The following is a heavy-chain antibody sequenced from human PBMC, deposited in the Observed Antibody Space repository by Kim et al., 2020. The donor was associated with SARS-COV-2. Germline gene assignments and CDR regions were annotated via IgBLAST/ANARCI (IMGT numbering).Heavy chain of an antibody. Sequence: GGSLRLSCAASGFTFSSYWMNWVRQAPGKGLEWVAFIKQDGSDKYYVDSVKGRFTISRDNAKNSLYLQMNSLRAEDTAVYYCAREVRMLPAYWGQGTLVTVSS. V-gene: IGHV3-7*03. CDR1: GFTFSSYW. CDR3: AREVRMLPAY. D-gene: IGHD2-8*01. CDR2: IKQDGSDK. J-gene: IGHJ4*02.